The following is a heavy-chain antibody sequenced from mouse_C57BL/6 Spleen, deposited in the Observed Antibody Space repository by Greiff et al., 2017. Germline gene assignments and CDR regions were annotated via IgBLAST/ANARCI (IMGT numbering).Heavy chain of an antibody. CDR3: ARGGYGSSYVYAMDY. CDR2: INPYNGGT. J-gene: IGHJ4*01. Sequence: EVQLQQSGPVLVKPGASVKMSCKASGYTFTDYYMNWVKQSHGKSLEWIGVINPYNGGTSYNQKFKGKATLTVDKSSSTAYMELNSLTSEDSAVYYCARGGYGSSYVYAMDYWGQGTSVTVSS. V-gene: IGHV1-19*01. CDR1: GYTFTDYY. D-gene: IGHD1-1*01.